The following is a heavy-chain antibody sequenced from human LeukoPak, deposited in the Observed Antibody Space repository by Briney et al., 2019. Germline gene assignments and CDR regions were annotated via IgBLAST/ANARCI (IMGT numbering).Heavy chain of an antibody. CDR3: ARDARYSNSPMEY. Sequence: AGGSLRLSCAASGFMFSSYAMSWVRQAPGKGLEWVSSISGSGGTTYYADSLKGRFTISRDNAKNSLYLQMNSLRDEDTAVYYCARDARYSNSPMEYWGQGTLVTVSS. D-gene: IGHD4-11*01. CDR1: GFMFSSYA. CDR2: ISGSGGTT. J-gene: IGHJ4*02. V-gene: IGHV3-23*01.